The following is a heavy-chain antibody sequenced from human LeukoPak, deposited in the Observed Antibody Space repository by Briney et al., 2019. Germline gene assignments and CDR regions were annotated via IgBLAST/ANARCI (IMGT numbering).Heavy chain of an antibody. D-gene: IGHD3-10*01. Sequence: GESLKISCKGSGYSFTRYCIGCVRQISGKGLGWMGTIYTGDSDITYSPSFQGQVTISADKSISTAHLQWSSLKPSDTAMYYCATPPWFGEVLDYWGQGTLVTVSS. CDR2: IYTGDSDI. CDR1: GYSFTRYC. V-gene: IGHV5-51*01. CDR3: ATPPWFGEVLDY. J-gene: IGHJ4*02.